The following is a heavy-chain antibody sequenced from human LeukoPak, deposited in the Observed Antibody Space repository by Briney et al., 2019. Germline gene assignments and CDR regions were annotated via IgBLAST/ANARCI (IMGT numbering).Heavy chain of an antibody. Sequence: GRSLRLSCAASGFTFNNYGMHYVRQAPGKGLEWVAVISDDGRNKNYADSVKGRFTISRDISNNTLYLKMNSLRAEDTGVYFCAKVRETTASGTFDFRGQGTLVTVSS. V-gene: IGHV3-30*18. D-gene: IGHD6-13*01. J-gene: IGHJ4*02. CDR3: AKVRETTASGTFDF. CDR1: GFTFNNYG. CDR2: ISDDGRNK.